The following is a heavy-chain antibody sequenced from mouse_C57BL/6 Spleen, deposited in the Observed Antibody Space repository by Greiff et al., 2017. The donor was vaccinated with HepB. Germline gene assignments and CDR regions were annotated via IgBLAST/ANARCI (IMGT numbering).Heavy chain of an antibody. CDR2: ISDGGSYT. CDR3: ARDAYYSNYGGFAY. Sequence: EVKLMESGGGLVKPGGSLKLSCAASGFTFSSYAMSWVRQTPEKRLEWVATISDGGSYTYYPDNVKGRFTISRDNAKNNLYLQMSHLKSEDTAMYYCARDAYYSNYGGFAYWGQGTLVTVSA. V-gene: IGHV5-4*01. CDR1: GFTFSSYA. J-gene: IGHJ3*01. D-gene: IGHD2-5*01.